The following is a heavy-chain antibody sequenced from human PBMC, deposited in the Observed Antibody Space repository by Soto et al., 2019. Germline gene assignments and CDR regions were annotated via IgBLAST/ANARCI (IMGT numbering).Heavy chain of an antibody. J-gene: IGHJ4*02. D-gene: IGHD1-20*01. Sequence: QIQLVQSGAEVKKPGASVKVSCKASGYTFSNDAITWVRQAPGQGLEWMGWVSAYKGKTNYAQKFKGRVTMTTDTSTSTAYMGVRSLRYDDKAVYFCARASRYYWIDMMYWGQGTLVTVSS. CDR2: VSAYKGKT. CDR3: ARASRYYWIDMMY. V-gene: IGHV1-18*01. CDR1: GYTFSNDA.